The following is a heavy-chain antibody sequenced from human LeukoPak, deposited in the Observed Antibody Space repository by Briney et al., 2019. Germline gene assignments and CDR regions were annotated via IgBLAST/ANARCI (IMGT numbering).Heavy chain of an antibody. V-gene: IGHV3-53*01. CDR3: ARGSGSGRPLDR. J-gene: IGHJ5*02. CDR1: GVIVSRNF. CDR2: MYAGGTT. D-gene: IGHD6-19*01. Sequence: PGGSVRLSCAASGVIVSRNFMSWVRQAPGKGLQWVAIMYAGGTTHYSDSVRGRFHISRDSSNNTLSLQINSLRAEDTAVYYCARGSGSGRPLDRWGQGALVTVSS.